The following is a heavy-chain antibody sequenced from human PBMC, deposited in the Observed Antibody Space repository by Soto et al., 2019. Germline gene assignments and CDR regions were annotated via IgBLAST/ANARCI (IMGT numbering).Heavy chain of an antibody. CDR3: ATTVDRGVAGTQTHYYYYYGMDV. CDR1: GYTFTSYA. J-gene: IGHJ6*02. CDR2: INADNGNT. V-gene: IGHV1-3*01. Sequence: ASVKVSCKASGYTFTSYAMHWVRQAPGQRLEWMGWINADNGNTKYSQKFQGRVTITRDTSASTAYMELSSLRSDDTAVYYCATTVDRGVAGTQTHYYYYYGMDVWGQGTTVTVSS. D-gene: IGHD6-19*01.